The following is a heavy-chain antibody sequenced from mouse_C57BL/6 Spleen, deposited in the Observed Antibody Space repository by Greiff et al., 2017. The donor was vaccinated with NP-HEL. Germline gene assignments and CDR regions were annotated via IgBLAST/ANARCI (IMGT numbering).Heavy chain of an antibody. CDR2: IYPGDGDT. V-gene: IGHV1-80*01. D-gene: IGHD1-1*01. J-gene: IGHJ4*01. Sequence: VQLQQSGASVKISCKASGYAFSSYWMNWVKQRPGKGLEWIGQIYPGDGDTNYNGKFKGKATLTADKSSSTAYMQLSSLTSEDSAVYFCARRPTVGPMDYWGQGTSVTVSS. CDR3: ARRPTVGPMDY. CDR1: GYAFSSYW.